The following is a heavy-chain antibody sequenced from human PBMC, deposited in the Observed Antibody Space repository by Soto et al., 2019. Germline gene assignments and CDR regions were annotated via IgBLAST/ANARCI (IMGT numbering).Heavy chain of an antibody. J-gene: IGHJ5*02. D-gene: IGHD6-13*01. CDR3: AREAFGVHSSWYDP. Sequence: ASVTVSCMVSGYTLTGLSMHWVRQAAGKGLEWRGGFDPEDGETIYAQKFQGGVTMTKDTSTNTAYMELRSLRSDDAAVYYCAREAFGVHSSWYDPWGQGTLVTVTS. CDR2: FDPEDGET. CDR1: GYTLTGLS. V-gene: IGHV1-24*01.